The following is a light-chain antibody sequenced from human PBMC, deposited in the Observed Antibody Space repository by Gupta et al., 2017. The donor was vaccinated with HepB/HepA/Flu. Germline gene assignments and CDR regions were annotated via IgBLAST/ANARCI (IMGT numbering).Light chain of an antibody. CDR2: GAS. Sequence: EIVFTQSPGTLSLSPGERATLSCRASQSVSSSYLAWYQQKPGQAPRLLIYGASSRATGIPDRFSGSGSGTXFTLTIXRLEPEDFAVYYCQQDCSSPLTFGXGTKVEIK. J-gene: IGKJ4*01. CDR1: QSVSSSY. V-gene: IGKV3-20*01. CDR3: QQDCSSPLT.